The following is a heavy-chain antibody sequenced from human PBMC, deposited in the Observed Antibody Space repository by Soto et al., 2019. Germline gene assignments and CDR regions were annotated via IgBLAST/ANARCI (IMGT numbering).Heavy chain of an antibody. V-gene: IGHV3-33*01. CDR3: ASEYCNNGVCYWSFNY. J-gene: IGHJ4*02. CDR2: IWYDGSNK. Sequence: QVQLVESGGGVVQPGRSLRLSCAASGFTFSSYGMHWVRQAPGKGLEWVAVIWYDGSNKYYADSVKGRFTISRDNSKNTLYLQMNSLRAEDTAVYYCASEYCNNGVCYWSFNYWGQGTLVTVSS. CDR1: GFTFSSYG. D-gene: IGHD2-8*01.